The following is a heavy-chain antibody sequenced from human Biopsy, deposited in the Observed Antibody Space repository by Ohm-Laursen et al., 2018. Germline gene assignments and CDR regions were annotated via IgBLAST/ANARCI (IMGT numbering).Heavy chain of an antibody. J-gene: IGHJ4*02. CDR2: INPSGSTT. CDR3: ARTTGWYGDLYYFDY. CDR1: GYSFTSYY. D-gene: IGHD6-19*01. Sequence: SVTVSCQASGYSFTSYYMHWVRQAPGHGLEWMGMINPSGSTTSYPQIFQGRVTMTRDTSKSTVYIELSSLRSADTAVYFCARTTGWYGDLYYFDYWGQGTLVTVSS. V-gene: IGHV1-46*01.